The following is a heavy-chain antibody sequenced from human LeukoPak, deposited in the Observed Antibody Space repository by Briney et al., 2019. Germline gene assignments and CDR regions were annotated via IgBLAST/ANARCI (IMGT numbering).Heavy chain of an antibody. J-gene: IGHJ4*02. CDR3: ARRSQGDSWYIDY. CDR2: IGASNAYI. V-gene: IGHV3-21*01. Sequence: GGSLRLSCAASGFSFTSHSMNWVRQAPGKGLEWVSSIGASNAYIYYADSVRGRFTISRDNAKNSVYLQMNSLRAEDTAVYYCARRSQGDSWYIDYWGQGTPVTVSS. D-gene: IGHD6-13*01. CDR1: GFSFTSHS.